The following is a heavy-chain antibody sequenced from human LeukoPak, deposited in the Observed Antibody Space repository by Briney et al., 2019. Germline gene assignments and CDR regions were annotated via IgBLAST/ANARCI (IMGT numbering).Heavy chain of an antibody. Sequence: GDSLRLSCAASGFTFTKYWMTWVRQAPGKGLEWVGNIKQDGSDKNYMDSVKGRFTISRDNTENSVYLQMSSLRAEDTAVYYCAPPAPVAGTGMDVWGQGTTVTVSS. CDR3: APPAPVAGTGMDV. CDR1: GFTFTKYW. D-gene: IGHD6-19*01. V-gene: IGHV3-7*03. CDR2: IKQDGSDK. J-gene: IGHJ6*02.